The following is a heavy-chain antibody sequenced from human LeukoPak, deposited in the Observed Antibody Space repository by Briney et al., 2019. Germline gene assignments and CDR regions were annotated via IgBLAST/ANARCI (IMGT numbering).Heavy chain of an antibody. J-gene: IGHJ3*02. CDR1: GFTFSSYA. D-gene: IGHD4-17*01. Sequence: GGSLRLSCAASGFTFSSYAMSWVRQAPGKGLEWVSAISGSGGSTYYADSVKGRFTISIDNSKDTLYLQMNSLRAEDTAVYYCAKEPGQDDYGDKDAFDIWGQGTMVTVSS. V-gene: IGHV3-23*01. CDR2: ISGSGGST. CDR3: AKEPGQDDYGDKDAFDI.